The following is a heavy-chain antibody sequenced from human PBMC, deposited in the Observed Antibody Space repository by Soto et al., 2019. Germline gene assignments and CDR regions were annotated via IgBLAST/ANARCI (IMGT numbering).Heavy chain of an antibody. CDR1: GGSVSSGTYY. D-gene: IGHD5-18*01. Sequence: QVQLQESGPGLVKPSETLSLTCTVSGGSVSSGTYYWSWIRQPPGKTLEWIGYIHYTGSTNYNPSLNSPVTMSVDTSRNQFSLKLSSVTAADTAVYYCARRYGYGPFDYWGQGTLVIVSS. CDR3: ARRYGYGPFDY. V-gene: IGHV4-61*01. CDR2: IHYTGST. J-gene: IGHJ4*02.